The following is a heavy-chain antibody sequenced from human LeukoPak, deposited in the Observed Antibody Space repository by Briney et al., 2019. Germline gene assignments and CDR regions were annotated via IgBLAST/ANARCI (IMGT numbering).Heavy chain of an antibody. CDR3: ARDYGDLSDAFDI. Sequence: SETLSLTCAVSGYSISSGYYLGWIRQPPGKGLEWIGSIYHSGSTYYNPSLKSRVTISVDTSKNQFSLKLSSVTAADTAVYYCARDYGDLSDAFDIWGQGTMVTVSS. D-gene: IGHD4-17*01. V-gene: IGHV4-38-2*02. CDR1: GYSISSGYY. CDR2: IYHSGST. J-gene: IGHJ3*02.